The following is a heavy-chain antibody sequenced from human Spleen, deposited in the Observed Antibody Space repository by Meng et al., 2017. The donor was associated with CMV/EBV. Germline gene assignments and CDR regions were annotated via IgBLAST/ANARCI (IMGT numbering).Heavy chain of an antibody. Sequence: GESLKISCAASGFPFSSYTMHWVRQAPGKGLEWVAIISYDGSNRNYADSVKGRFTVSRDNSNNTLYLQMNSLRAEETAVYYCAREGVGATLDYWGQGTLVTVSS. V-gene: IGHV3-30*04. CDR2: ISYDGSNR. CDR3: AREGVGATLDY. CDR1: GFPFSSYT. D-gene: IGHD1-26*01. J-gene: IGHJ4*02.